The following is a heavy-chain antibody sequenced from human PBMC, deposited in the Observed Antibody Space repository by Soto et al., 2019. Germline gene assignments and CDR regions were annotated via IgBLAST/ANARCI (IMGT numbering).Heavy chain of an antibody. V-gene: IGHV3-21*01. CDR2: ISSRSSYI. Sequence: EVQLLESGGGVVQPGGSLRLSCAGSGFTFSDYALNWVRQAPGKGLEWVSSISSRSSYIYYADSVKGRFTISRDNAKNSLYLQMNSLRAEDTAVYYCARGDSSSSPWYFDLWGRGTLVTVSS. J-gene: IGHJ2*01. CDR1: GFTFSDYA. D-gene: IGHD6-6*01. CDR3: ARGDSSSSPWYFDL.